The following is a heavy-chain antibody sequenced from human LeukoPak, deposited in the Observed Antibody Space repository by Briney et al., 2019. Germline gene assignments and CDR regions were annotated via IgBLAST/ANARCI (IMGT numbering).Heavy chain of an antibody. Sequence: GGSLRLSCAASGFTFSGHWLSWFRQAPGKGLEWVANINQDGSDKYFVDSVRGRFTISRDNAKNSLYLQMNSLRAEDTAVYYCARDEYNWNVDAFDIWGQGTVVTVSS. J-gene: IGHJ3*02. V-gene: IGHV3-7*01. CDR3: ARDEYNWNVDAFDI. CDR1: GFTFSGHW. CDR2: INQDGSDK. D-gene: IGHD1-20*01.